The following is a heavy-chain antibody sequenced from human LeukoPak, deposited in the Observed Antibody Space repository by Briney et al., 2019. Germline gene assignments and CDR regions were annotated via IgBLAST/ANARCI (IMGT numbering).Heavy chain of an antibody. J-gene: IGHJ4*02. V-gene: IGHV6-1*01. CDR3: ARADCSGGSCHFDF. CDR1: GDSVSSKRAA. CDR2: TYYRSKWYN. Sequence: SQTLSLTCDISGDSVSSKRAAWNWIRQSPSRGLEWLGRTYYRSKWYNGYAVFMKSRITINPDTSKNQFSLQLNSVTPEDTAVYYCARADCSGGSCHFDFWGQGTLVTVSS. D-gene: IGHD2-15*01.